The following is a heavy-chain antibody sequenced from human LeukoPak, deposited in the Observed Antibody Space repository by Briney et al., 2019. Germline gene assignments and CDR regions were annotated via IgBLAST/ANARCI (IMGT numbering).Heavy chain of an antibody. CDR1: GYNFNNYG. V-gene: IGHV1-18*01. J-gene: IGHJ6*02. Sequence: ASVKVSCKASGYNFNNYGVSWVRQAPGQGLEWMGRISAKTGNTNYAQKVQGRVTMTTDTSTTTAYMELRSLGSDDTAVYYCARGSYPYSHGMDVWGQGTTVTVSS. D-gene: IGHD1-26*01. CDR3: ARGSYPYSHGMDV. CDR2: ISAKTGNT.